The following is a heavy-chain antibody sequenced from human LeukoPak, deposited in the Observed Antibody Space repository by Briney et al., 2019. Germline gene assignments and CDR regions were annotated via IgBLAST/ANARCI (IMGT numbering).Heavy chain of an antibody. J-gene: IGHJ3*02. Sequence: HPGGSLRLSCAASGFTFSSYVMNWVRQAPGKGLEWVSAISGSGGSTYYADSVKGRFTISRDNSKNTVYLQMNSLRAEDTAVYYCASGAMTTEAFDIWGQGTMVTVSS. CDR1: GFTFSSYV. CDR2: ISGSGGST. V-gene: IGHV3-23*01. D-gene: IGHD1-1*01. CDR3: ASGAMTTEAFDI.